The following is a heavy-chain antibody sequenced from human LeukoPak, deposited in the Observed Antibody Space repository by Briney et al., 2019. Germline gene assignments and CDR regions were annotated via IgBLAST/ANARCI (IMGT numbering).Heavy chain of an antibody. CDR1: GGSISSYY. CDR3: ARSYGIAARRRGFDY. J-gene: IGHJ4*02. Sequence: SETLSLTCTVSGGSISSYYWSWIRQPPGKGLEWIGYIYYSGSTNYNPSLKSRVTISVDTSKNQFSLKLSSVTAADTAVYYCARSYGIAARRRGFDYWGQGTLVTVSS. V-gene: IGHV4-59*01. D-gene: IGHD6-6*01. CDR2: IYYSGST.